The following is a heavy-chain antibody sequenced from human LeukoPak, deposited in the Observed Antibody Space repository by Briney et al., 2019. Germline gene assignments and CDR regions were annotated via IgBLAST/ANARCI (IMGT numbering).Heavy chain of an antibody. J-gene: IGHJ5*02. CDR3: ARDAGGRTQREGWFDP. Sequence: GGSLRLSCAASGFTFSTYSMNWVRQAPGKGLEWVSSISSSSSYIYYADSVKGRFTISRDNARNSLYLQMNSLRVEDTAIYYCARDAGGRTQREGWFDPWGQGTLVTVSS. CDR1: GFTFSTYS. D-gene: IGHD1-1*01. V-gene: IGHV3-21*01. CDR2: ISSSSSYI.